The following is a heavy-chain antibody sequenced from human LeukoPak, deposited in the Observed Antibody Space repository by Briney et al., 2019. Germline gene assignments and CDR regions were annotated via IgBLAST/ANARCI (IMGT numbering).Heavy chain of an antibody. Sequence: SETLSLTCTVSGGSISSYYWSWIRQPPGKGLEWIGYIYYSGSTNYNPSLKSRVTISVDTSKNQFSLKLSSVTAADTAVYYCARVNVPTAIGLHYFDYWGQGTLVTVSS. J-gene: IGHJ4*02. CDR3: ARVNVPTAIGLHYFDY. V-gene: IGHV4-59*01. CDR1: GGSISSYY. CDR2: IYYSGST. D-gene: IGHD2-21*02.